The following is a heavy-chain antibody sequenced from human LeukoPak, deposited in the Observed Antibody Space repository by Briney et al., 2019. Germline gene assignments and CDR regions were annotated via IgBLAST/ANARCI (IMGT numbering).Heavy chain of an antibody. CDR1: GGSFSGYY. Sequence: SETLSLTCAVYGGSFSGYYWSWIRQPPGKGLEWIGEINHSGSTNYNPSLKSRVTISVDTSKNQFSLKLSSVTAADTAVYYCARGSEGYCSGGGCYHGMDVWGQGTTVTVSS. CDR3: ARGSEGYCSGGGCYHGMDV. V-gene: IGHV4-34*01. D-gene: IGHD2-15*01. J-gene: IGHJ6*01. CDR2: INHSGST.